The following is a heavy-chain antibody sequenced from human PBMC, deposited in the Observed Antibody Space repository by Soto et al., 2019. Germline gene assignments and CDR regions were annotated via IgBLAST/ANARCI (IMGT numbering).Heavy chain of an antibody. Sequence: EVQVLDSGGGLVQPGGSLRLSCAASGLTFSSFAMSWVRQAPGKGLEWVATIHGSGATTDYADSVRGRFTISRDNSKNTMYLQMNTLRAEDTAVYYCAKDKGSGSHTNWCFDVGGRGTLVTVSS. J-gene: IGHJ2*01. V-gene: IGHV3-23*01. D-gene: IGHD3-10*01. CDR2: IHGSGATT. CDR3: AKDKGSGSHTNWCFDV. CDR1: GLTFSSFA.